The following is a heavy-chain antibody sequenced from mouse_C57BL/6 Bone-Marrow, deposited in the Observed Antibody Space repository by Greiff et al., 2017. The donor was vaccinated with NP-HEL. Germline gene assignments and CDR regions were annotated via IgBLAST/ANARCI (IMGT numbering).Heavy chain of an antibody. CDR2: IDPSDSYT. CDR1: GYTFTSYW. CDR3: AREAYYGSSPFYYAMDY. V-gene: IGHV1-50*01. Sequence: VQLQQSGAELVKPGASVKLSCKASGYTFTSYWMQWVKQRPGQGLEWIGEIDPSDSYTNYNQKFKGKATFTVDPSSSTAYMQISSLTTEDSAVYDCAREAYYGSSPFYYAMDYWGQGTSVTVSS. J-gene: IGHJ4*01. D-gene: IGHD1-1*01.